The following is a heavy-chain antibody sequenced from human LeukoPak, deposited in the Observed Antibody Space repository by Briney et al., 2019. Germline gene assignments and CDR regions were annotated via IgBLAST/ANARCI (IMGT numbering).Heavy chain of an antibody. CDR2: ISSGSGSI. D-gene: IGHD1-20*01. J-gene: IGHJ4*02. CDR3: AKPKDNSLYCFDY. V-gene: IGHV3-48*01. CDR1: GFSFSSYS. Sequence: GGSLRLSCAASGFSFSSYSMHWVRQAPGKGPEWVSYISSGSGSIYYADSVKGRFTISRDNAKNSLYLQMSSLRAEDTAVYYCAKPKDNSLYCFDYWGQGTLVTVSS.